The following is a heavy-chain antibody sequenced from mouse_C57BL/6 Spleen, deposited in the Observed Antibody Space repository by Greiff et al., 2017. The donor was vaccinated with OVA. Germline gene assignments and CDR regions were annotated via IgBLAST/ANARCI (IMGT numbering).Heavy chain of an antibody. Sequence: VHLVESGAELVRPGASVTLSCKASGYTFTDYEMHWVKQTPVHGLEWIGAIDPETGGTAYNQKFKGKAILTADKSSSTAYMELRSLTSEDSAVYYCTRSERENFDYWGQGTTLTVSS. CDR1: GYTFTDYE. CDR2: IDPETGGT. CDR3: TRSERENFDY. J-gene: IGHJ2*01. V-gene: IGHV1-15*01.